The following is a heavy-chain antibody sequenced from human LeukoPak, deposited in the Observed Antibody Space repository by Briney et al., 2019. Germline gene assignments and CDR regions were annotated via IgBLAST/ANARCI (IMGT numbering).Heavy chain of an antibody. Sequence: SGGSLRLSCAASGFTFSSYSMNWVRQAPGKGLEWVSSISSSSSYIYYADSVKGRFTISRDNAKNSLYLQMNSLRAEDTAMYYCAKAVDLATISVDIWGQGTMVTVSS. CDR2: ISSSSSYI. V-gene: IGHV3-21*04. CDR3: AKAVDLATISVDI. CDR1: GFTFSSYS. D-gene: IGHD5-24*01. J-gene: IGHJ3*02.